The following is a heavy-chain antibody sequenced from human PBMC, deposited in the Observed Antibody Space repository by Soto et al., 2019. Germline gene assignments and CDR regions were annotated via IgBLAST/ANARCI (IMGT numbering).Heavy chain of an antibody. D-gene: IGHD6-19*01. CDR3: AMLGGWSGGISGMDV. CDR1: GLIFSDYH. CDR2: IRRKANSYTS. J-gene: IGHJ6*02. Sequence: EVQLVESGGGVVQPGGSLRLSCAASGLIFSDYHMDWVRQAPGKGLEWVGRIRRKANSYTSEYAASVKVRFTISSDDTTNSLYLKRNSLKSEDTAVYYCAMLGGWSGGISGMDVWGQGTTVTVSS. V-gene: IGHV3-72*01.